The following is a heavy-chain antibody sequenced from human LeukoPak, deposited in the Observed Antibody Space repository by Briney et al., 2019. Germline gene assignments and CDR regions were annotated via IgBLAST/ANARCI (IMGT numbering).Heavy chain of an antibody. Sequence: SVKVSCKASGGIFSSYAISWVRQAPGQGLEWMGGIIPIFGTANYAQKFQGRVTITADEPTSTAYMELSSLRSEDTAVYYCARGVLGFGYYYYMDVWGKGTTVTVSS. V-gene: IGHV1-69*13. J-gene: IGHJ6*03. CDR2: IIPIFGTA. D-gene: IGHD2-21*01. CDR1: GGIFSSYA. CDR3: ARGVLGFGYYYYMDV.